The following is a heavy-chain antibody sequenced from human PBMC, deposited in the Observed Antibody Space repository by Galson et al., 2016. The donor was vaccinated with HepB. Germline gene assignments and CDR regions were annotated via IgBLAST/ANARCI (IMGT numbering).Heavy chain of an antibody. V-gene: IGHV5-51*01. CDR2: IFPGDSDS. CDR1: QYSFTTFW. D-gene: IGHD2-15*01. CDR3: ARICNGGNCHNWFDL. Sequence: QSGAEVKKPGESLKISCKGSQYSFTTFWIGWVRQMPGKGLEVMGIIFPGDSDSRYNPAFQGQVTISADKSISTAYMQWNTLKASDTAMYYCARICNGGNCHNWFDLWGQGTLVTVSS. J-gene: IGHJ5*02.